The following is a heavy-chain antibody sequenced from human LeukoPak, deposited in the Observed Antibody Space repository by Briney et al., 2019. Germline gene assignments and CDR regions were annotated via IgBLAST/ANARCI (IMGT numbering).Heavy chain of an antibody. CDR3: ASDPSITIFGVVMYTWFDP. CDR2: IDYSGGT. D-gene: IGHD3-3*01. CDR1: GGSISISSYY. V-gene: IGHV4-39*07. J-gene: IGHJ5*02. Sequence: SETLSLTCTVAGGSISISSYYWGWIRQPPGKGLEWIGSIDYSGGTYFSPSLRSRVTLSVGTSKNQFSLNLISVTAADTAVYYCASDPSITIFGVVMYTWFDPWGQGTPVSVSS.